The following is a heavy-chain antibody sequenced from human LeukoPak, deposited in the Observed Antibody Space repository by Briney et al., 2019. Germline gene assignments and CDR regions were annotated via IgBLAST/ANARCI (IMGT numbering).Heavy chain of an antibody. CDR1: GGSISSYY. CDR2: IYYSGST. Sequence: SETLSLTCTVSGGSISSYYWSWIRQPPGKGLEWIGYIYYSGSTNYNPSLKSRVTISVDTSKDQFSLKLSSVTAADTAVYYCARGALRLRGGLYYFDYWGQGTLVTVSS. J-gene: IGHJ4*02. D-gene: IGHD3-16*01. V-gene: IGHV4-59*01. CDR3: ARGALRLRGGLYYFDY.